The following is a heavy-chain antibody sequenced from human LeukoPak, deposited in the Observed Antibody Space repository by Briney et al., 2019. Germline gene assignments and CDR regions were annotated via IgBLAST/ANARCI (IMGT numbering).Heavy chain of an antibody. D-gene: IGHD4-23*01. CDR1: GGSISSYY. Sequence: SETLSLTCTVSGGSISSYYWSWIRQPPGKGLEWIGYIYYSGSTNYNPSLKSRVTISVDTSKNQFSLKLSSVTAADTAVYYCAREYMTTVVTAWYDYWGQGTLVTVSS. CDR2: IYYSGST. V-gene: IGHV4-59*12. J-gene: IGHJ4*02. CDR3: AREYMTTVVTAWYDY.